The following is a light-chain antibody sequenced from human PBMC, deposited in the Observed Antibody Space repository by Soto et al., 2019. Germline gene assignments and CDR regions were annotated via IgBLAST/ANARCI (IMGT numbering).Light chain of an antibody. CDR1: QSLVHSNGNTY. V-gene: IGKV2-24*01. J-gene: IGKJ1*01. CDR2: QIS. Sequence: DIVMTQTPLSSPVTLGQPAAISCRSSQSLVHSNGNTYLSWLQQRPGQPPRPLIYQISNRFAGVPDRVRGSGAGTDFTLNISRVEAEDVGVYYCMQATDYPRTAGHGTKVEIK. CDR3: MQATDYPRT.